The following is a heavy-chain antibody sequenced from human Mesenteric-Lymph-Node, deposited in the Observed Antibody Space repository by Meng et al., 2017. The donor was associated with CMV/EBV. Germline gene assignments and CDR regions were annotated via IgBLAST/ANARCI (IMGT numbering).Heavy chain of an antibody. CDR1: GGSISSSNW. V-gene: IGHV4-4*02. Sequence: SETLSLTCTVSGGSISSSNWWSWVRQPPGKGLEWIGEIYHSGGTNYNPSLKSRVTISVDTSKNQFSLKLTSVTAADTAVYYCARDQPADYWGQGTLVTVSS. J-gene: IGHJ4*02. CDR2: IYHSGGT. CDR3: ARDQPADY.